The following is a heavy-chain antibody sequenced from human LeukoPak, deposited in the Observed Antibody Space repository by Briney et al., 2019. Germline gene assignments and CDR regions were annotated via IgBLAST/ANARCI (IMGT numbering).Heavy chain of an antibody. Sequence: SETLSLTCTVSGGSISSHYWSWIRQPPGKGLERIGYIYYSGSTNYNPSLKSRVTISVDTSKNQFSLKLSSVTAADTAVYYCARETSIPGYCSGGSCYGAFDIWGQGTMVTVSS. CDR2: IYYSGST. V-gene: IGHV4-59*11. CDR3: ARETSIPGYCSGGSCYGAFDI. J-gene: IGHJ3*02. CDR1: GGSISSHY. D-gene: IGHD2-15*01.